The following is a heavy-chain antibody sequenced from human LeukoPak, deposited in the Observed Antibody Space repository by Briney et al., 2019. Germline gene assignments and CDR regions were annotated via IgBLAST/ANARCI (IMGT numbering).Heavy chain of an antibody. CDR3: ASLRERSYYARGFDY. CDR1: GGSISSYY. V-gene: IGHV4-39*01. Sequence: SETLSLTCSVSGGSISSYYWGWIRQPPGKGLEWIGSIYYSGSSYYNPSLKSRVTISVDTTKNQFSLKLSSVTAADTAVYYCASLRERSYYARGFDYWGQGTLVTVSS. CDR2: IYYSGSS. D-gene: IGHD3-3*01. J-gene: IGHJ4*02.